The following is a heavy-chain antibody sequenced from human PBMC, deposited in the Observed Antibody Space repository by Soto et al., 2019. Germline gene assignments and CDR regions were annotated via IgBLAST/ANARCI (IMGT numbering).Heavy chain of an antibody. Sequence: QVQLQESGPGLVKPSETLSLTCSVSGGSVSNASFYWTWIRQAPGTGLEYIGYIFYTGVTNYNPSLICPVTISLDTSKNHFSLKLNSMTAAATAVYYFVRVLDCCGYVDLWGRGTLVTASS. D-gene: IGHD2-21*01. V-gene: IGHV4-61*03. J-gene: IGHJ2*01. CDR3: VRVLDCCGYVDL. CDR1: GGSVSNASFY. CDR2: IFYTGVT.